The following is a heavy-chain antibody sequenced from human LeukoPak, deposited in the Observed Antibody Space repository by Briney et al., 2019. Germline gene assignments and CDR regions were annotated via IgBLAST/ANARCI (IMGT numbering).Heavy chain of an antibody. CDR3: AREVPQTTVPEGLEV. Sequence: SETLSLTCTVSGGSISTYYWSWIRQSPGKGLEWIGYIYYSGTTNYNPSLKSRVTISVDTSKNQFSLKLNSVTAADTAVYYCAREVPQTTVPEGLEVWGQGTTVTVSS. J-gene: IGHJ6*02. CDR2: IYYSGTT. V-gene: IGHV4-59*01. D-gene: IGHD4-17*01. CDR1: GGSISTYY.